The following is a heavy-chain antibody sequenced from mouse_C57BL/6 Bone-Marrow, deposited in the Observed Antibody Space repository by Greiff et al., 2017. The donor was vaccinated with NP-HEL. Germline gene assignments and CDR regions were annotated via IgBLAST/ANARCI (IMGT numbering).Heavy chain of an antibody. CDR1: GFTFSDAW. CDR2: IRNKANNHAT. D-gene: IGHD3-2*02. V-gene: IGHV6-6*01. Sequence: EVKLMESGGGLVQPGGSMKLSCAASGFTFSDAWMDWVRQSPEKGLEWVAEIRNKANNHATYYAESVKGRFTISRDDSKSSVYLQMNSLRAEDTGIYYCTGDSSGYWFAYWGQGTLVTVSA. J-gene: IGHJ3*01. CDR3: TGDSSGYWFAY.